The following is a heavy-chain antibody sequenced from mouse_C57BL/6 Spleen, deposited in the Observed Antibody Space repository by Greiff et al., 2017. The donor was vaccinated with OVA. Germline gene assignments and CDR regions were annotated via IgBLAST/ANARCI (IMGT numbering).Heavy chain of an antibody. CDR3: ARGKAMDY. CDR2: IDPSDSYT. Sequence: QVQLQQSGAELVKPGASVKLSCKASGYTFTSYWMQWVKQRPGQGLEWIGEIDPSDSYTNYTPKFKGKATLTVDTSSSPAYMQLSSLTSEDSAVYYCARGKAMDYWGQGTSVTVSS. CDR1: GYTFTSYW. J-gene: IGHJ4*01. V-gene: IGHV1-50*01.